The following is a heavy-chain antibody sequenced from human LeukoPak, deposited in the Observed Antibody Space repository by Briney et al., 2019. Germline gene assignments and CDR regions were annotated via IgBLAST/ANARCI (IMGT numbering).Heavy chain of an antibody. CDR2: IYYSGSA. CDR3: ARGFGDWGLSWFDP. V-gene: IGHV4-61*01. D-gene: IGHD3-10*01. J-gene: IGHJ5*02. CDR1: GGSVSSGSYY. Sequence: SETLSLTCTVSGGSVSSGSYYWSWIRQPPGKGLEWIGYIYYSGSAKYNPSLKSRVTISVDTSKNQFSLKLTSVTAADTAVYYCARGFGDWGLSWFDPWGQGTLATVSS.